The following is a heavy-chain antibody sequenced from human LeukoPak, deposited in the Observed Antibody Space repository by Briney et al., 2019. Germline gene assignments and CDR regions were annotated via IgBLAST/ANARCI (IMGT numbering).Heavy chain of an antibody. V-gene: IGHV1-2*02. D-gene: IGHD2-21*02. CDR3: ARDSRYCGGDCYSNQVPHYYFDY. Sequence: ASVTVSCKASGYTFIGYYMHWVRQGPGQGLEWMGWINPNTGDTNYAQKFQGRVTMTRDMSISTAYMELSSLRSDDTAVYYCARDSRYCGGDCYSNQVPHYYFDYWGQGTLVTVSS. CDR2: INPNTGDT. CDR1: GYTFIGYY. J-gene: IGHJ4*02.